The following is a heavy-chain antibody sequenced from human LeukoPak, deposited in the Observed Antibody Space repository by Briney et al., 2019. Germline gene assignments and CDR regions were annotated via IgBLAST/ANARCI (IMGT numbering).Heavy chain of an antibody. V-gene: IGHV4-59*12. J-gene: IGHJ4*02. CDR3: ARNDSSGYFDY. Sequence: SETLSLTCTVSGGSISSYYWSWIRQPPGKGLEWIGYIYYSGSTNYNPSLKSRVTISVDTSKNQFSLKLSSVTAADTAVYYCARNDSSGYFDYWGQGTLVTVSS. CDR1: GGSISSYY. CDR2: IYYSGST. D-gene: IGHD3-22*01.